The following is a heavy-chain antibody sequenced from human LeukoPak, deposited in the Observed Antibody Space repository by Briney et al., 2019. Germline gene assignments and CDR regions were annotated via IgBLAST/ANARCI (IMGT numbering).Heavy chain of an antibody. V-gene: IGHV3-11*04. CDR2: ISSSGSTI. D-gene: IGHD3-9*01. Sequence: PSETLSLTCAVYGGSFSGYYWSWIRQAPGKGLEWVSYISSSGSTIYYADSVKGRFTISRDNAKNSLYLQMNSLRAEDTAVYYCARCGILTGYYKGPFDPWGQGTLVTVSS. CDR3: ARCGILTGYYKGPFDP. J-gene: IGHJ5*02. CDR1: GGSFSGYY.